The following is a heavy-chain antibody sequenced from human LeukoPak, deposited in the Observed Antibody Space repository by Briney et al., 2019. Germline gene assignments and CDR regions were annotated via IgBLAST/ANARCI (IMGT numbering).Heavy chain of an antibody. Sequence: GASVKVSCKASGYTFTGYYMHWVRQAPGQGLEWMGRINPNSGGTNYAQKFQGRVTMTRDTSISTAYMELSRLRSDDTAVYYCARVPYYDFWSGYYILDYWGQGTLVTVSS. CDR1: GYTFTGYY. D-gene: IGHD3-3*01. V-gene: IGHV1-2*06. CDR3: ARVPYYDFWSGYYILDY. CDR2: INPNSGGT. J-gene: IGHJ4*02.